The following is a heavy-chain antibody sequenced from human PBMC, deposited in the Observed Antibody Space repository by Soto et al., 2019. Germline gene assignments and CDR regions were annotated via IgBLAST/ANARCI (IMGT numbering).Heavy chain of an antibody. Sequence: ASVKVSCKASGYTFTSYAMNWVRQAPGQGLEWMGWINTNTGNPTYAQGFTGRFVFSLDTSVSTAYLQISSLKAEDTAVYYCARYCTNGVCHDAFDIWGQGTMVTVSS. CDR1: GYTFTSYA. J-gene: IGHJ3*02. CDR2: INTNTGNP. V-gene: IGHV7-4-1*02. CDR3: ARYCTNGVCHDAFDI. D-gene: IGHD2-8*01.